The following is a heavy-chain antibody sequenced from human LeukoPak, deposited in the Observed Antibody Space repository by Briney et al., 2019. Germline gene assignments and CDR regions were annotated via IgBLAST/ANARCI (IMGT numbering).Heavy chain of an antibody. CDR1: AGSISLYY. CDR2: IYPSGNT. CDR3: ARDGLRYCSGDSCYIAWFDP. V-gene: IGHV4-4*07. Sequence: SETLSLTCTVSAGSISLYYWNWIRQPAGKGLEWIGRIYPSGNTNYNPSLKSRVTMSVDTSKNQFSLKLTSVTAADTAIYYCARDGLRYCSGDSCYIAWFDPWGQGTLVTVSS. J-gene: IGHJ5*02. D-gene: IGHD2-15*01.